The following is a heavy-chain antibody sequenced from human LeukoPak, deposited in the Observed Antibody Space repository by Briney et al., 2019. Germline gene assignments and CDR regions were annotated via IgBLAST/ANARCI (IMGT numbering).Heavy chain of an antibody. Sequence: SETLSLTCTVSGGSISSSSYSWGWIRQPPGKGLEWIGSIYYSGSTYYNPSLKSRVTISVDTSKNQFSLKLSSVTAADTAVYYCARRTTMIVVAPTNWFDPWGQGTLVTVSS. V-gene: IGHV4-39*01. CDR2: IYYSGST. J-gene: IGHJ5*02. D-gene: IGHD3-22*01. CDR3: ARRTTMIVVAPTNWFDP. CDR1: GGSISSSSYS.